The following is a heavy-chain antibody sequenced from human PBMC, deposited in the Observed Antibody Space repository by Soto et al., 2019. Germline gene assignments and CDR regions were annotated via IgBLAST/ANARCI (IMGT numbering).Heavy chain of an antibody. V-gene: IGHV6-1*01. CDR2: TYYRSKWYN. D-gene: IGHD3-9*01. J-gene: IGHJ6*02. Sequence: PSQTLSLTCAITGDSVSSNSAAWNWIRQSPSRGLEWLGRTYYRSKWYNDYAVSVKSRITINPDTSKNQFSLQLNSVTPEDTAVYYCARAYDILTGRSNYYYYGMDVWGQGTTVTVS. CDR1: GDSVSSNSAA. CDR3: ARAYDILTGRSNYYYYGMDV.